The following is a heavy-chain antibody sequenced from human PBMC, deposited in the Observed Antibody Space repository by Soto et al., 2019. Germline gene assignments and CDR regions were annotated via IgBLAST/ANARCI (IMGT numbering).Heavy chain of an antibody. CDR3: AKGAGYYYGSGKGWFDP. CDR1: GFTFSSYA. V-gene: IGHV3-23*01. CDR2: ISGSGGST. Sequence: SLRLSCAASGFTFSSYAMSWVRQAPGKGLEWVSAISGSGGSTYYADSVKGRFTISRDNSKNTLYLQMNSLRAEDTVVYYCAKGAGYYYGSGKGWFDPWGQGTLVTVSS. J-gene: IGHJ5*02. D-gene: IGHD3-10*01.